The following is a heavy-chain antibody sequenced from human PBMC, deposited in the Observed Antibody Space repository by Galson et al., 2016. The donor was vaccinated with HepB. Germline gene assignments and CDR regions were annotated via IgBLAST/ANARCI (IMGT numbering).Heavy chain of an antibody. J-gene: IGHJ3*02. D-gene: IGHD3-9*01. V-gene: IGHV3-30*18. CDR2: ISYDETYK. Sequence: SLRLSCAASGFTFSNFGMHWVRQAPGKGLEWVAVISYDETYKYYADSVQGRFTISRDNSKNTLYLQMNSLRAEDTAVYYCAKDRSPYYDIVTGYFTDNDAFDIWGQGTMVTVSS. CDR1: GFTFSNFG. CDR3: AKDRSPYYDIVTGYFTDNDAFDI.